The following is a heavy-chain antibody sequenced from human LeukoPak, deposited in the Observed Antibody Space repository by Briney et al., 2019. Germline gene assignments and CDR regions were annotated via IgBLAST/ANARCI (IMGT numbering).Heavy chain of an antibody. CDR3: AKELPTLVYYYMEV. CDR2: VRYDGSNK. J-gene: IGHJ6*03. D-gene: IGHD3-16*01. Sequence: GGSLRLSCAASGFTFSSYGMHWVRQAPGKGLEWVAFVRYDGSNKYYADSVKGRFTISRDNSKSTLSLQMNSLRAEDTALYYCAKELPTLVYYYMEVWGKGTTVTVSS. CDR1: GFTFSSYG. V-gene: IGHV3-30*02.